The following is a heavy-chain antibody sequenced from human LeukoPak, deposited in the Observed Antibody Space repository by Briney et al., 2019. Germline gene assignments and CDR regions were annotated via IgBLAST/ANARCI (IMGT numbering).Heavy chain of an antibody. J-gene: IGHJ5*02. Sequence: PSETLSLTCAVYGGSFSGYYWSWIRQPPGKGLEWIGEINHSGSTNYNPSLKSRVTISVDTSKNQFSLKLSSVTAADTAVYYCARDSGTTGEVKFDPWGPGTLVIVSS. CDR1: GGSFSGYY. V-gene: IGHV4-34*01. CDR2: INHSGST. CDR3: ARDSGTTGEVKFDP. D-gene: IGHD3-10*01.